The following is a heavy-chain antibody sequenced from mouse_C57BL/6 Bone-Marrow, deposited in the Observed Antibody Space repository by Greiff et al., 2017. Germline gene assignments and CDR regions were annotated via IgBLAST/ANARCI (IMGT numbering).Heavy chain of an antibody. CDR1: GYTFTSYW. V-gene: IGHV1-64*01. CDR3: ARKDGSHYFDY. CDR2: IHPNSGST. J-gene: IGHJ2*01. Sequence: QVQLQQPGAELVKPGASVKLSCKASGYTFTSYWMHWVKQRPGQGLEWIGMIHPNSGSTNYNEKFKSKATLTVDKSSSTAYMQRSSLTSEDYAVYYCARKDGSHYFDYWGQGTTLTVSS. D-gene: IGHD2-3*01.